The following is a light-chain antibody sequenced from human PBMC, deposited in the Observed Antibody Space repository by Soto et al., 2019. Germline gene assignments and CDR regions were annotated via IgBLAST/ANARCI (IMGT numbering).Light chain of an antibody. J-gene: IGKJ1*01. CDR2: DAS. Sequence: EILMTQSPATLSVSPGERATLSCRASQSVSSDLAWYQQKPGQAPRLLIYDASSRATGIPARFSGSGTGTEFTLTISSLQSEDFAVYYCLHYYEWPRWTFGQGTKVDIK. CDR1: QSVSSD. V-gene: IGKV3-15*01. CDR3: LHYYEWPRWT.